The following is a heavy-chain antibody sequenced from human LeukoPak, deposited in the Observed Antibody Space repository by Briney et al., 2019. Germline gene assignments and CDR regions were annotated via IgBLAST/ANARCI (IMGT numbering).Heavy chain of an antibody. D-gene: IGHD4-17*01. CDR3: ARDAGDYSSGAAFDI. J-gene: IGHJ3*02. CDR1: GYTFTSYG. CDR2: ISAYNGNT. Sequence: ASVKVSCKASGYTFTSYGIIWVRQAPGQGLEWMGWISAYNGNTNYAQKLQGRVTMTADTSTSTAYMELRSLRSDDTAVYYCARDAGDYSSGAAFDIWGQGTMVTVSS. V-gene: IGHV1-18*01.